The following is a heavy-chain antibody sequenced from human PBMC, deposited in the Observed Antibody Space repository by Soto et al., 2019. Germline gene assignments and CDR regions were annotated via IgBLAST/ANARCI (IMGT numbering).Heavy chain of an antibody. J-gene: IGHJ6*02. CDR1: GFTFDDYA. CDR2: ISWNSGSI. Sequence: EVQLVESGGGLVQPGRSLRLSCAASGFTFDDYAMHWVRQAPGKGLEWVSGISWNSGSIGYADSVKGRFTISRDNAKNSLYLQMNSLRAEDTALYYCASYNGELDVWGQRTTVTVSS. V-gene: IGHV3-9*01. D-gene: IGHD1-1*01. CDR3: ASYNGELDV.